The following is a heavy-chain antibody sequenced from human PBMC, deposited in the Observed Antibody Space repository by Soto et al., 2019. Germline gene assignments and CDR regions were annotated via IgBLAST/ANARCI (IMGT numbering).Heavy chain of an antibody. D-gene: IGHD6-19*01. Sequence: QVQLQESGPGLVKPSQTLFLTCTVSGGSISSGDYYWSWIRQHPGKGLEWIGYIYYSGSTYYNPSLKSRVTISVDTSKNLFSLDLSSVTAADTAVYYCARADSASRYGRGFWYLDLWGRGTLVTVSS. V-gene: IGHV4-31*03. CDR1: GGSISSGDYY. J-gene: IGHJ2*01. CDR2: IYYSGST. CDR3: ARADSASRYGRGFWYLDL.